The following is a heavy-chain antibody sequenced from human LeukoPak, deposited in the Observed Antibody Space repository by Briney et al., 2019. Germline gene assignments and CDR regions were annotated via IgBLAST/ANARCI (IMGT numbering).Heavy chain of an antibody. Sequence: GGSLRLSCTASGFTFGDYAMSWIRQAPGKGLEWVGFIRSKAYGETADYAASVKGRFTISRDDSKAIAYLQMNSLKTEDTAVYPFIRVVGANTPYATWGQEPRVTSPQ. J-gene: IGHJ5*01. CDR1: GFTFGDYA. CDR3: IRVVGANTPYAT. V-gene: IGHV3-49*03. D-gene: IGHD2-8*01. CDR2: IRSKAYGETA.